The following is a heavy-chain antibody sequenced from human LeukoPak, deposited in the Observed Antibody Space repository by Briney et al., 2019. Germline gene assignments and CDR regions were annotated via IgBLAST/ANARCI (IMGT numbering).Heavy chain of an antibody. D-gene: IGHD2/OR15-2a*01. CDR1: GFIFSNYE. Sequence: PGGSLRLSCAASGFIFSNYEMNWVRQAPGKGLEWVSYISSSGSTINYADSVKGRFTISRDNAKSSLYLQMNSLRAEGTAVYYCARDFSRFIDYWGQGALVTVSS. CDR3: ARDFSRFIDY. J-gene: IGHJ4*02. V-gene: IGHV3-48*03. CDR2: ISSSGSTI.